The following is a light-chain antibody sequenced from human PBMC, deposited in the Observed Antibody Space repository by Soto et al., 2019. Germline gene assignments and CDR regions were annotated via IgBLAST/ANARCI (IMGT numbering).Light chain of an antibody. CDR2: GAS. CDR3: QQYGSSPRT. V-gene: IGKV3-20*01. J-gene: IGKJ1*01. Sequence: EIVLTQSPGTLSLSPGERATLSCRASQSVTSSYLAWYQLKPGQAPRLLIDGASSRATFIPDRFSGSGSGTDFTLTISRLDPEDFAVYFCQQYGSSPRTVGQGTKVDSK. CDR1: QSVTSSY.